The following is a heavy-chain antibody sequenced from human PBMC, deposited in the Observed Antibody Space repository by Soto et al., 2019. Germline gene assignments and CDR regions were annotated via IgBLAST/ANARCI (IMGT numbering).Heavy chain of an antibody. CDR3: ARHDSFLAWPIDY. V-gene: IGHV4-39*01. CDR1: GGSISSSSYY. J-gene: IGHJ4*02. CDR2: IYYSGST. Sequence: SETLSLTCTVSGGSISSSSYYWGWIRQPPGKGLEWIGSIYYSGSTYYNPSLKSRVTISVDTSKKKFSLKLTSVTAADTAVYYCARHDSFLAWPIDYWGQGTLVTVSS. D-gene: IGHD3-3*02.